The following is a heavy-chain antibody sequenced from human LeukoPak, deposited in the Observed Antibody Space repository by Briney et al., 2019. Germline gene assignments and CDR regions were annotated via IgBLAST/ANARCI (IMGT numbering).Heavy chain of an antibody. CDR1: GGSISSYY. D-gene: IGHD5-12*01. CDR3: ARGPWQYYFDY. CDR2: IYYSGST. V-gene: IGHV4-59*01. Sequence: SETLSLTCTVSGGSISSYYWSWIRQPPGKGLEWIGYIYYSGSTNYNPSLKSRVTISVDTSKNQFSLRLSSVTAADTAVYYCARGPWQYYFDYWGQGTLVTVSS. J-gene: IGHJ4*02.